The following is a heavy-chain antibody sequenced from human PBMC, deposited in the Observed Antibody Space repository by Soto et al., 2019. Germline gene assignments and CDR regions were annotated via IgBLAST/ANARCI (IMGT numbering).Heavy chain of an antibody. Sequence: QVQLVESGGGVVQPGRSLRLSCAASGFSFSSYAMHWVRQAPGKGLEWVAVISYDGSNKYYADSVKGRFTISRDNSKNTLYLQMHSLRAEDTALYYCARDAQSWGERIDYWGQGTLVTVSS. CDR1: GFSFSSYA. CDR3: ARDAQSWGERIDY. V-gene: IGHV3-30-3*01. D-gene: IGHD1-1*01. J-gene: IGHJ4*02. CDR2: ISYDGSNK.